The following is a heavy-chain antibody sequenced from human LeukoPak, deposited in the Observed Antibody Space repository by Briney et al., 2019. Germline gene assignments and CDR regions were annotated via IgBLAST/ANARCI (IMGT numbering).Heavy chain of an antibody. CDR3: AKDSVYCSSTSCYISLDAFDI. CDR2: ISGSGGST. V-gene: IGHV3-23*01. Sequence: GGSLRLSCAASGFTFSSCAMSWVRPAPGKGLEWVSAISGSGGSTYYADSVKGRFTISRDNSKNTLYLQMNSLRAEDTAVYYCAKDSVYCSSTSCYISLDAFDIWGQGTMVTGSS. D-gene: IGHD2-2*02. J-gene: IGHJ3*02. CDR1: GFTFSSCA.